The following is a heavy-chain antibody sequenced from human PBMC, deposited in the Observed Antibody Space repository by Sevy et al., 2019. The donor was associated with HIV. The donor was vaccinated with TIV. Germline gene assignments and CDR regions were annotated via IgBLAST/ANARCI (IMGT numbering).Heavy chain of an antibody. D-gene: IGHD6-13*01. CDR3: ARDLIIAAAGTSDY. V-gene: IGHV3-7*01. CDR1: GFTFSSYW. CDR2: IKQDGSEK. Sequence: GGSLRLSCAASGFTFSSYWMSWVRQAPGKGLEWVANIKQDGSEKYYVDSVKGRFTISRDNAKNSLYLQMNSLRAEDTAVYYCARDLIIAAAGTSDYWGQGTLVTVSS. J-gene: IGHJ4*02.